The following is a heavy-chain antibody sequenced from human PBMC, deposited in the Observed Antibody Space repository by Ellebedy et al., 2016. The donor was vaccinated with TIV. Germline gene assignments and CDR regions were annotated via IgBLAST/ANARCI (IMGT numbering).Heavy chain of an antibody. Sequence: SGPTLVKPTETLTLTCTVSGFSLSNARMGVSWIRQPPGKALEWLALIYWDDDKRYSPSLKSRLTITKDTSKNQVVLTITNMDPVYTATYYCAHWGTMYYYGSGRNYYYYGMDVWGQGTTVTVSS. CDR2: IYWDDDK. D-gene: IGHD3-10*01. V-gene: IGHV2-5*02. J-gene: IGHJ6*02. CDR1: GFSLSNARMG. CDR3: AHWGTMYYYGSGRNYYYYGMDV.